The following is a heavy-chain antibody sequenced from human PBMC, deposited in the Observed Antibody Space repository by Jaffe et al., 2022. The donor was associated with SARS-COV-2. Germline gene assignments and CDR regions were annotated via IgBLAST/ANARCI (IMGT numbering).Heavy chain of an antibody. CDR2: ISSSDSTI. J-gene: IGHJ6*02. Sequence: EVQLVESGGGLVQPGGSLRLSCAASGFTFSSYEMNWVRQAPGKGLEWVSYISSSDSTIYYADSVKGRFTISRDNAKNSLYLQMNSLRAEDTAVYYCAREGVGSYYYYYGVDVWGQGTTVTVSS. D-gene: IGHD3-16*01. CDR1: GFTFSSYE. V-gene: IGHV3-48*03. CDR3: AREGVGSYYYYYGVDV.